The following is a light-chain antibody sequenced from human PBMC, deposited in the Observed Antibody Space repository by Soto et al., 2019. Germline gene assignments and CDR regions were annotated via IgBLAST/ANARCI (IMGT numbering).Light chain of an antibody. CDR3: QQTYSTPPT. CDR1: QSVSSN. V-gene: IGKV3-15*01. Sequence: EIVMTQSPGTLSVSPGERATLSCRASQSVSSNLAWHQQKPGQAPRLLIYGASTRATGVPTRFSGSGSGTDFTLTISSLQSEDFATYYCQQTYSTPPTFGQGTKVDIK. J-gene: IGKJ1*01. CDR2: GAS.